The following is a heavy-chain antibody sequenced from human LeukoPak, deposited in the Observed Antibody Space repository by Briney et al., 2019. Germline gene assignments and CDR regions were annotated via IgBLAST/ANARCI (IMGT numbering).Heavy chain of an antibody. J-gene: IGHJ4*02. CDR1: GGSFSGYY. D-gene: IGHD5-12*01. CDR3: AIGYDYRAGY. CDR2: INQSGSS. V-gene: IGHV4-34*01. Sequence: PSETLSLTCAVYGGSFSGYYWSWIRQPPGKGLEWIGEINQSGSSNDNAALKRGVTISVDTSKNQFSLKLNSVTAADTAVYYCAIGYDYRAGYWGQGTLVTVSS.